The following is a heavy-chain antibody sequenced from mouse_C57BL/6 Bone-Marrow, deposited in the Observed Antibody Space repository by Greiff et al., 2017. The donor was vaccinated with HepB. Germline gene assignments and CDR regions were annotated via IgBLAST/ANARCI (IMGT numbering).Heavy chain of an antibody. J-gene: IGHJ2*01. CDR2: ISDGGSYT. Sequence: EVMLVESGGGLVKPGGSLKLSCAASGFTFSSYAMSWVRQTPEKRLEWVATISDGGSYTYYPDNVKGRFTISRDNAKNNLYLQRSHLKSEDTAMYYCARDRGLYYFDYWGQGTTLTVSS. CDR3: ARDRGLYYFDY. V-gene: IGHV5-4*01. CDR1: GFTFSSYA.